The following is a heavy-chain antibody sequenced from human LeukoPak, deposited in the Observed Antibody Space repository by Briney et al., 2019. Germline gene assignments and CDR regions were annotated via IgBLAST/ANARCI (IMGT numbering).Heavy chain of an antibody. V-gene: IGHV4-34*01. D-gene: IGHD6-13*01. J-gene: IGHJ6*03. CDR1: GGSFSGYY. CDR3: ARLYSSSWLYYYYMDV. Sequence: SETLSLTCAVYGGSFSGYYWSWIRQPPGKGLEWIGEINHSGSTNHNPSLKSRVTISVDTSKNQFSLKLSSVTAADTAVYYCARLYSSSWLYYYYMDVWGKGTTVTISS. CDR2: INHSGST.